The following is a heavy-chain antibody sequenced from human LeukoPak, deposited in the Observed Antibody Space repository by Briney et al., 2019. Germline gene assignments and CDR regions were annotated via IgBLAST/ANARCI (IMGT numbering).Heavy chain of an antibody. CDR3: ARGGWAMVRGVIPLFDY. CDR1: GYTFTGYY. CDR2: INPNSGGT. Sequence: ASVKVSCKASGYTFTGYYMHWVRQAPGQGLEWMGWINPNSGGTNYAQKFQDWVTMTRDTSISTAYMELSRLRSDDTAVYYCARGGWAMVRGVIPLFDYWGQGTLVTVSS. V-gene: IGHV1-2*04. D-gene: IGHD3-10*01. J-gene: IGHJ4*02.